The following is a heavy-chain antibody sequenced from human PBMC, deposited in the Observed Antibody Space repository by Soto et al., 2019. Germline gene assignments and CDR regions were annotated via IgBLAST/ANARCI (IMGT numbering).Heavy chain of an antibody. CDR1: GFTLSSYM. CDR3: AKSQEIGTHFFDS. D-gene: IGHD6-13*01. V-gene: IGHV3-48*01. Sequence: GGSLRLSCAASGFTLSSYMMNWVRQAPGQGLEWISYISNSGSSIDYADSVKGRFTISRDNAKNSLSLQMNSLRAGDMAVYFCAKSQEIGTHFFDSWGQGTQVTVSS. CDR2: ISNSGSSI. J-gene: IGHJ4*02.